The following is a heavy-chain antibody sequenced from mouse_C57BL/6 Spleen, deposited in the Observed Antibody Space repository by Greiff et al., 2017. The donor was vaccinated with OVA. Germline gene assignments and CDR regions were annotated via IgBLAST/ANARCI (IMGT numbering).Heavy chain of an antibody. V-gene: IGHV1-59*01. CDR1: GYTFTSYW. CDR3: ARGLPSYYDMDY. CDR2: IDPSDSYT. D-gene: IGHD2-4*01. Sequence: QVQLQQPGAELVRPGTSVKLSCKASGYTFTSYWMHWVKQRPGQGLEWIGVIDPSDSYTNYNQKFKGKATLTVDTSSSTAYMQLSSLTSEDSAVYYCARGLPSYYDMDYWGQGTTVTVSS. J-gene: IGHJ4*01.